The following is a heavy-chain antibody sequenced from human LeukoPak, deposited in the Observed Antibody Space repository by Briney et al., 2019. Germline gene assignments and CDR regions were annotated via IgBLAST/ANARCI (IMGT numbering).Heavy chain of an antibody. J-gene: IGHJ4*02. CDR3: ARVPGYSGYGLPFDF. CDR2: INPNTGGT. V-gene: IGHV1-2*02. Sequence: ASVKVSCKTTGYTFTGYYMHWVRQAPGQGLEWMGWINPNTGGTNYVQKFQGRVTMTRDTSISTAYMELSRLTSDDTGVYYCARVPGYSGYGLPFDFWGQGTLVTVSS. CDR1: GYTFTGYY. D-gene: IGHD5-12*01.